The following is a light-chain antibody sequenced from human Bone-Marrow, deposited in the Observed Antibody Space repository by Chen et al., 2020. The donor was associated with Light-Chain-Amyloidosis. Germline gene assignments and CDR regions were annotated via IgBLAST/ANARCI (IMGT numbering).Light chain of an antibody. CDR1: SSNIGSNT. Sequence: QSVLTQPPSASGTPGQRVTNPCSGSSSNIGSNTVNWYQQLPGTAPKLLIYSNNQRPSGVPDRFSGSKSGTSASLAISGLQSEDEADYYCAAWDDSLNGPWVFGGGTKLTVL. CDR3: AAWDDSLNGPWV. V-gene: IGLV1-44*01. CDR2: SNN. J-gene: IGLJ3*02.